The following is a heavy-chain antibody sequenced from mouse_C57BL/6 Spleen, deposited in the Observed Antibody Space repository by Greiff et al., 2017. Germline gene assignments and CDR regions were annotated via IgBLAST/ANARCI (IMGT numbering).Heavy chain of an antibody. V-gene: IGHV2-9-1*01. J-gene: IGHJ4*01. D-gene: IGHD4-1*01. Sequence: QVQLKESGPGLVAPSQSLSITCTVSGFSLTSYAISWVRQPPGKGLEGLGVIWTGGGTNYNSALKSRLSISKDNSKSQVFLNMNSLQTDDTASYYCARAKNWDGFYAMDYWGQGTSVTVSS. CDR3: ARAKNWDGFYAMDY. CDR1: GFSLTSYA. CDR2: IWTGGGT.